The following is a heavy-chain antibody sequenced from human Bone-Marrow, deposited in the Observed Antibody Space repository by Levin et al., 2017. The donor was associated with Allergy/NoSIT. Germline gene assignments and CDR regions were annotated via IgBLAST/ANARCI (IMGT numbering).Heavy chain of an antibody. CDR2: ISGSGGST. CDR1: GFTFSSYA. J-gene: IGHJ6*03. V-gene: IGHV3-23*01. D-gene: IGHD6-6*01. CDR3: ARSIAARVNYYYYMDV. Sequence: GESLKISCSASGFTFSSYAMSWVRQAPGKGLEWVSAISGSGGSTYYPDSVKGRFTISRNNSKNTLDLQMNSLTSDDTGVYYCARSIAARVNYYYYMDVWGKGTTVTVSS.